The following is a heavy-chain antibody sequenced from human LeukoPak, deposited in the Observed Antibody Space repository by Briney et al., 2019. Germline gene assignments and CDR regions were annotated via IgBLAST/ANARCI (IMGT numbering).Heavy chain of an antibody. CDR2: INHSGST. J-gene: IGHJ6*02. Sequence: SGTLSLTCAVYGGSFSGYYWSWIRQPPGKGLEWIGEINHSGSTNYNPSLKSRVTISVDTSKNQFSLKLSSVTAADTAVYYCARRAPFIAMAGSNYYYGMDVWGQGTTVTVSS. CDR3: ARRAPFIAMAGSNYYYGMDV. D-gene: IGHD6-19*01. V-gene: IGHV4-34*01. CDR1: GGSFSGYY.